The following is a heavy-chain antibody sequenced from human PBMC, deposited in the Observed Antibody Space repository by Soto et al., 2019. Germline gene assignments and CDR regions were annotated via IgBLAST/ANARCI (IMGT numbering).Heavy chain of an antibody. D-gene: IGHD3-22*01. V-gene: IGHV4-39*01. CDR1: GGSISSSTYY. CDR3: ARVRSPLKYYYDSSGESGVDY. Sequence: SETLSLTCTVSGGSISSSTYYWGWMRQPPGKGLEWIASFFIGGNTYYNPSLKSRVTISVDTSKNQFSLKLSSVTAADTAVYYCARVRSPLKYYYDSSGESGVDYWGQGTLVTVSS. CDR2: FFIGGNT. J-gene: IGHJ4*02.